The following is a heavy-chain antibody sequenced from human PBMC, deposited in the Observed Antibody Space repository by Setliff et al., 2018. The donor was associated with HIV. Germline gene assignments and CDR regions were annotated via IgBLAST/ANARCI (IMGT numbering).Heavy chain of an antibody. V-gene: IGHV1-3*01. Sequence: ASVKVSCKASGYTFSSYAIHWVRQAPGQRLEWVGWINVGDVNTKYSQKFQGGVTMTTDTSARTGYMELRNLRSDDTAVYYCARYNFWSGYESDYWGQGTLVTVSS. CDR1: GYTFSSYA. J-gene: IGHJ4*02. D-gene: IGHD3-3*01. CDR2: INVGDVNT. CDR3: ARYNFWSGYESDY.